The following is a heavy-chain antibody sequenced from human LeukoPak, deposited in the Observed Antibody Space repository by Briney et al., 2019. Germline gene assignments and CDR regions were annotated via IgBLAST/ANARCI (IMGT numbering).Heavy chain of an antibody. CDR1: GGSISSYY. CDR3: ARGRQHWNLTWGYFQH. J-gene: IGHJ1*01. Sequence: PSETLSLTCTVSGGSISSYYWSWIRQPAGKGLEWIGRIYTSGSTNYNPSLKSRVTMSVDTSKNQFSLKLSSVTAADTAVYYCARGRQHWNLTWGYFQHWGQGTLVTVSS. CDR2: IYTSGST. D-gene: IGHD1-1*01. V-gene: IGHV4-4*07.